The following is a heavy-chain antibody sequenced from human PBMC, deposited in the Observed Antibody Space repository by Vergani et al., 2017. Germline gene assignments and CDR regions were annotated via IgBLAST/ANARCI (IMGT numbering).Heavy chain of an antibody. CDR3: ASRVSAGGGLDT. D-gene: IGHD2-15*01. J-gene: IGHJ5*02. CDR1: GFSFTSYG. CDR2: ISSSGNTI. Sequence: VRLVESGGGVVQPGRSLRLSCAASGFSFTSYGMHWVRQPPGKGLEWVSYISSSGNTIYYADSVKGRFTISRDNAKNSLYLQMNSLRAEDTALYYCASRVSAGGGLDTWGQGTLVTVS. V-gene: IGHV3-48*03.